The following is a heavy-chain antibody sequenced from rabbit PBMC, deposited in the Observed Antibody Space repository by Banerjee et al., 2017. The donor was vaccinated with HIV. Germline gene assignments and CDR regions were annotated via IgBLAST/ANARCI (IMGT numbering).Heavy chain of an antibody. CDR1: GFSFSVTYY. V-gene: IGHV1S40*01. D-gene: IGHD4-1*01. J-gene: IGHJ4*01. CDR2: IYGGSSGRT. CDR3: ARDLAGVTGWNFNL. Sequence: ESGGDLVKPGASLTLTCTASGFSFSVTYYVCWVRQAPGKGLEWIACIYGGSSGRTYDASWAKGRFTISKTSWTTVTLQMTSLTAADTATYFCARDLAGVTGWNFNLWGQGTLVTVS.